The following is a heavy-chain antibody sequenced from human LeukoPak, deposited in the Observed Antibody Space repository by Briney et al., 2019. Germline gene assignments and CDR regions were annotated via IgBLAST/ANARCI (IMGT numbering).Heavy chain of an antibody. D-gene: IGHD5-24*01. CDR3: ASRDGYSFDY. J-gene: IGHJ4*02. CDR1: GGSFSGYY. V-gene: IGHV4-34*01. Sequence: SETLSLTCAVYGGSFSGYYWSWIRQPPGKGLEWIGDVNHSGSTNYNPSLKSRVTISVDTSKNQFSLKLSSVTAADTAVYYCASRDGYSFDYWGQGTLVTVSS. CDR2: VNHSGST.